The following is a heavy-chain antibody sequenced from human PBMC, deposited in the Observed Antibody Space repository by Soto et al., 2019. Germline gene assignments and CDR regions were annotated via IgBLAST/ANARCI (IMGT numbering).Heavy chain of an antibody. V-gene: IGHV4-34*01. D-gene: IGHD5-12*01. J-gene: IGHJ4*02. CDR1: GGSFSGYY. CDR3: ARAPYSGYDYSLDY. CDR2: INHSGYT. Sequence: SETLSLTCAVYGGSFSGYYWSWIRQPPGKGLEWIGEINHSGYTNYKSSLKSRVTISVDTSKNQFSLKLGSVTAADTAVYYCARAPYSGYDYSLDYWGQGTLVTVSS.